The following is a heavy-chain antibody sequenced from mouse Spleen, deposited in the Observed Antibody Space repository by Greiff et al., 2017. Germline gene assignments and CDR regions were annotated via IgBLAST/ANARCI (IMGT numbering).Heavy chain of an antibody. Sequence: EVQVVESGGGLVKPGGSLKLSCAASGFTFSSYAMSWVRQTPEKRLEWVATISSGGSYTYYPDSVKGRFTISRDNAKNTLYLQMSSLRSEDTAMYYCARQRDYYGSSYDWYFDVWGAGTTVTVSS. CDR2: ISSGGSYT. CDR3: ARQRDYYGSSYDWYFDV. J-gene: IGHJ1*01. D-gene: IGHD1-1*01. CDR1: GFTFSSYA. V-gene: IGHV5-9-3*01.